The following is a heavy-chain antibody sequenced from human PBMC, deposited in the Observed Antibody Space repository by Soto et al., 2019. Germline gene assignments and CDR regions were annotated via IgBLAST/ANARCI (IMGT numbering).Heavy chain of an antibody. J-gene: IGHJ1*01. CDR3: AKTGGIAVAGVKYFQH. Sequence: EVQLLESGGGLVQPGGSLRLSCAASGFTFSRYAMSWVRQAPGKGLEWVSAISGSGGSTYYADSVKGRFTISRDNSKNTLYLQMNSLRAEDTAVYYCAKTGGIAVAGVKYFQHWGQGTLVTVSS. CDR2: ISGSGGST. D-gene: IGHD6-19*01. CDR1: GFTFSRYA. V-gene: IGHV3-23*01.